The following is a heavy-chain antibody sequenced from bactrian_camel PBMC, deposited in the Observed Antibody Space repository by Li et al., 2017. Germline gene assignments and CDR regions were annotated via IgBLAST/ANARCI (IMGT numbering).Heavy chain of an antibody. J-gene: IGHJ4*01. Sequence: VQLVESGGGLVQPGGSLRLSCAASGFTFHDYWMYWVRQAPGKWLEWVSTMHSNGDTTYYPDTVKGRFTISRDNAKNTVYLQMNSLKSEDTALYYCAAGGVGIAYWGQGTQVTVS. D-gene: IGHD1*01. V-gene: IGHV3S1*01. CDR1: GFTFHDYW. CDR3: AAGGVGIAY. CDR2: MHSNGDTT.